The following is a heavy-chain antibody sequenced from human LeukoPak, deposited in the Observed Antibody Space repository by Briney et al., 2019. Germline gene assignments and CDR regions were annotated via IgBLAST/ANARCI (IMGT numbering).Heavy chain of an antibody. CDR2: IYYSGST. D-gene: IGHD6-13*01. J-gene: IGHJ5*02. Sequence: TLSLTCTVSGGSISRGGYYWSWIRQHPGKGLEWIGYIYYSGSTYYNPSLKSRVTISVDTSKNQFSLKLSSVTAADTAVYYCARESQQLRNWFDPWGQGTLVTVSS. V-gene: IGHV4-31*03. CDR1: GGSISRGGYY. CDR3: ARESQQLRNWFDP.